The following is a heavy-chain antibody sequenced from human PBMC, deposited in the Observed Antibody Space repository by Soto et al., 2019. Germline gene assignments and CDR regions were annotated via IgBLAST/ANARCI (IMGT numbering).Heavy chain of an antibody. CDR3: ARSLGIAAAGTD. CDR2: ISGYNGNT. J-gene: IGHJ4*02. CDR1: GYTFTSYS. Sequence: ASVKVSCKASGYTFTSYSFNWVRQAPGQGLERMGWISGYNGNTNYARKLQGRVTMTTDTSTSTAYMELRSLRSDDTATYYCARSLGIAAAGTDWGQGTLVTVS. D-gene: IGHD6-13*01. V-gene: IGHV1-18*01.